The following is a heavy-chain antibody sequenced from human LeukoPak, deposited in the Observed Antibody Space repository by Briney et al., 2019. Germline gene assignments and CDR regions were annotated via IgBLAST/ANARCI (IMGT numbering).Heavy chain of an antibody. V-gene: IGHV1-69*05. J-gene: IGHJ4*02. CDR3: ASSPRGGYSSSWYFDY. CDR2: IIPIFGTE. CDR1: GYTFTSYD. D-gene: IGHD6-13*01. Sequence: GASVKVSCKASGYTFTSYDINWVRQATGQGLEWMGWIIPIFGTENYAQKFQGRVTVTTDESTSTAYMELSSLRSEDTAVCYCASSPRGGYSSSWYFDYWGQGTLVTVSS.